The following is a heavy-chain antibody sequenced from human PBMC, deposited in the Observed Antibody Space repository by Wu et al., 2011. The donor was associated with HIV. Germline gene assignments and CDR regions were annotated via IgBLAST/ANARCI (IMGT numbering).Heavy chain of an antibody. CDR2: IIPVFGTV. Sequence: QVQLVQSGAEVKKPGASVKVSCKASGYTFTGYYMHWLRQAPGQGLEWMGRIIPVFGTVSYAQKFQGRVTITADRSTSTAYMEVSSLRSEDTAIYYCARERLVVIAAMGDRFHFYGMDVWAKGRRSPSP. CDR1: GYTFTGYY. D-gene: IGHD2-15*01. V-gene: IGHV1-69*06. CDR3: ARERLVVIAAMGDRFHFYGMDV. J-gene: IGHJ6*02.